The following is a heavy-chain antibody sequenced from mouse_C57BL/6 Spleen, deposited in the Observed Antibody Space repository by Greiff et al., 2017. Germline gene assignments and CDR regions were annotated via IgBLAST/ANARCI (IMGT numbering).Heavy chain of an antibody. J-gene: IGHJ2*01. Sequence: QVQLQQSGTELVKPGASVKLSCKASGYTFTSYWMHWVKQRPGQGLEWIGNINPSNGGTNYNEKFKSKATLTVDKSSSTAYMQLSSLTSEDSAVYYCARSEVRGYDYDGGFLDYWGQGTTLTVSS. CDR1: GYTFTSYW. CDR2: INPSNGGT. CDR3: ARSEVRGYDYDGGFLDY. D-gene: IGHD2-4*01. V-gene: IGHV1-53*01.